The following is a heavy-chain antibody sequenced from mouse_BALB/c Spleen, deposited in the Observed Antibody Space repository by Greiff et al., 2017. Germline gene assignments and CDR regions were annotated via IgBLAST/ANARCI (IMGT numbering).Heavy chain of an antibody. D-gene: IGHD1-1*01. CDR2: ISSGSSTI. CDR3: ASHYYGSSYEWYFDV. V-gene: IGHV5-17*02. Sequence: EVHLVESGGGLVQPGGSRKLSCAASGFTFSSFGMHWVRHAPEKGLEWVAYISSGSSTIYYADTVKGRFTISRDNPKNTLFLQMTSLRSEDTAMYYCASHYYGSSYEWYFDVWGAGTTVTVSS. J-gene: IGHJ1*01. CDR1: GFTFSSFG.